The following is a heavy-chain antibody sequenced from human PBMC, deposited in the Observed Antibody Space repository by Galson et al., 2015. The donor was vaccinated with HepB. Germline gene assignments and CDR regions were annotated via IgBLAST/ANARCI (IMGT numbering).Heavy chain of an antibody. V-gene: IGHV1-69*13. CDR3: ARYCSSTSCYTATGYYGMDV. CDR1: GGTFSSYD. J-gene: IGHJ6*02. Sequence: SLKLSCKASGGTFSSYDISWVRQAPGQGLEWMGGIIPIFGTANYAQKFQGRVTITADESTSTDYMEMSSLRSEDTAVYYCARYCSSTSCYTATGYYGMDVWGQGTTVTVSS. D-gene: IGHD2-2*02. CDR2: IIPIFGTA.